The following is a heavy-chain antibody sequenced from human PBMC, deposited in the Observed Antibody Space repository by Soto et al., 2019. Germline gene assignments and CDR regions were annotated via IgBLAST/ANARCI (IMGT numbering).Heavy chain of an antibody. J-gene: IGHJ4*02. D-gene: IGHD6-13*01. CDR2: IIPIFGTA. CDR3: ARDREAAAGALD. Sequence: SVKVSCKASGGTFSSYAISWVRQAPGQGLEWMGGIIPIFGTANYAQKFQGRVTITADKSTSTAYMELSSLRSEDTAVYYCARDREAAAGALDWGQGTLVTVSS. CDR1: GGTFSSYA. V-gene: IGHV1-69*06.